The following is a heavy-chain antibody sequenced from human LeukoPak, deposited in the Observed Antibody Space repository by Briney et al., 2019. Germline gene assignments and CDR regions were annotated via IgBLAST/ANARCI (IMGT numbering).Heavy chain of an antibody. V-gene: IGHV3-53*01. CDR1: GFAVGSNY. D-gene: IGHD1-14*01. J-gene: IGHJ4*02. Sequence: GGSLRLSCVASGFAVGSNYMSWVRQASGKGLEWVSLIYSGGAIRYADSVKGRFTISRDSSKNTLFLQMNDLTVEDTARYYCARRPGNWGQGILVTVSS. CDR3: ARRPGN. CDR2: IYSGGAI.